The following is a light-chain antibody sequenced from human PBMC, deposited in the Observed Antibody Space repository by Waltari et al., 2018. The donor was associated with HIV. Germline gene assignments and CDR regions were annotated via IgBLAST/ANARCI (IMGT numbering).Light chain of an antibody. J-gene: IGLJ3*02. V-gene: IGLV1-51*01. CDR3: GTWDSSLSAGV. Sequence: QSVLTQPPSVSAAPGEKVTISCSGSNSNIGINYVSWYQQLPGAAPNLLIYDNNKRPSGIPDRFSGSKSGTSATLGVTGLQTGDEADYYCGTWDSSLSAGVFGGGTKLTVL. CDR2: DNN. CDR1: NSNIGINY.